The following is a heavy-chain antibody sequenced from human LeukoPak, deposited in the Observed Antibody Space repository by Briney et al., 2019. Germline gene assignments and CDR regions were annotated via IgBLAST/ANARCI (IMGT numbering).Heavy chain of an antibody. J-gene: IGHJ4*02. CDR3: ASGLAFDY. D-gene: IGHD3/OR15-3a*01. CDR2: ISSNGGST. CDR1: GFTFSSYA. Sequence: GVSLRLSCAASGFTFSSYAMHWVRQAPGKGLEYVSAISSNGGSTYYANSVKGRFTISRDNSKNALYLQMGSLRAEDMAVYYCASGLAFDYWGQGTLVTVSS. V-gene: IGHV3-64*01.